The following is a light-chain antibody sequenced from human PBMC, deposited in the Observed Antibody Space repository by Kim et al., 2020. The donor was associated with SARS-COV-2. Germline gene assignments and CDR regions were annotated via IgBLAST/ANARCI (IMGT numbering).Light chain of an antibody. V-gene: IGKV1-33*01. CDR2: DAS. J-gene: IGKJ2*01. CDR3: QQYVNLPPYN. CDR1: QDISHS. Sequence: ASVGDRVTIPCQASQDISHSLNWYQQKPGKAPNLLIYDASILETGVPSRFSGSGSGTDSTFTITSLQPEDIATYYCQQYVNLPPYNFGQGTKLEI.